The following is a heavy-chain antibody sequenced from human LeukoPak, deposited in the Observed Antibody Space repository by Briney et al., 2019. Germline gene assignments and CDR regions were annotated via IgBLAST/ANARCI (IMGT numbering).Heavy chain of an antibody. D-gene: IGHD3-22*01. CDR1: GFTFNIYW. CDR3: ARRVGSSESSYYFDY. CDR2: ISSDGSIT. Sequence: GGSLRLSCAASGFTFNIYWMHWVRQAPGKGLVWVSLISSDGSITSYADSVKGRFTISRDNAKNTVYLQTNSLRVEDTAVYYCARRVGSSESSYYFDYWGQGTLVTVSS. J-gene: IGHJ4*02. V-gene: IGHV3-74*01.